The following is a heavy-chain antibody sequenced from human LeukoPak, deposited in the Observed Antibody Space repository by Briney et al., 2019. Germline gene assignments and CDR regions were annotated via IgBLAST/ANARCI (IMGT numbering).Heavy chain of an antibody. Sequence: GGSLRLSGAASGFTFSDYYMTWLRQTPGKGLEWVSYISSSGNNIYYAESVEGRFTISRDNAKNSLHLQMNSLRADDTAIYYCARELEVTATGYPAYWGQGTQVTVSS. CDR3: ARELEVTATGYPAY. CDR2: ISSSGNNI. D-gene: IGHD2-21*02. V-gene: IGHV3-11*01. J-gene: IGHJ4*02. CDR1: GFTFSDYY.